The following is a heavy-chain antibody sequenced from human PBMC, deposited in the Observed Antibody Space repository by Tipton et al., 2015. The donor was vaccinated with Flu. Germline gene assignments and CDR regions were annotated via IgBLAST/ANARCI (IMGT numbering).Heavy chain of an antibody. CDR1: GFTSSSYA. Sequence: SLRLSCAASGFTSSSYAMSWVRQAPGKGLEWVSAISGSGGSTYYADSVKGRFTISRDNSKNTLYLQMNSLRAEDTAVYYCASSPLTVVTPGVLDYWGQGTLVTVSS. V-gene: IGHV3-23*01. J-gene: IGHJ4*02. CDR3: ASSPLTVVTPGVLDY. CDR2: ISGSGGST. D-gene: IGHD4-23*01.